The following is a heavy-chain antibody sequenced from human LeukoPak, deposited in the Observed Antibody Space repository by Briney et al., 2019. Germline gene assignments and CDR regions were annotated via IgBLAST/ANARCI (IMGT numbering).Heavy chain of an antibody. V-gene: IGHV3-7*01. D-gene: IGHD3-22*01. Sequence: PGGSLRLSCAATGFTFSSYWMSWVRQAPGKGLEWVANIKEDGSEKHYVDSVKGRFTISRDNAKNSLYLQTNSLRAEDTAVYYCAVRTYYYDSSGYYRYWGQGTLVTVSS. CDR1: GFTFSSYW. J-gene: IGHJ4*02. CDR3: AVRTYYYDSSGYYRY. CDR2: IKEDGSEK.